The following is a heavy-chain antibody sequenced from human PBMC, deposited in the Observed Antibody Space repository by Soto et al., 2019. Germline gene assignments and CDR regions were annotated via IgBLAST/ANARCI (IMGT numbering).Heavy chain of an antibody. CDR1: GYTFTSYA. CDR3: ARARLDYDYVY. D-gene: IGHD3-16*01. V-gene: IGHV1-3*01. Sequence: ASVKVSCKASGYTFTSYAMHWVRQAPGQRLEWMGWINAGNGNTKYPQKFQGRVTITRDTSASTAYMELSSLRSEDTAVYYCARARLDYDYVYWGQGTLLTVSS. CDR2: INAGNGNT. J-gene: IGHJ4*02.